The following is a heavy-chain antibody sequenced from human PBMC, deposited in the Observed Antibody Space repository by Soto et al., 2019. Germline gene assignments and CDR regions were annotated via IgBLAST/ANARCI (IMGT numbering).Heavy chain of an antibody. D-gene: IGHD3-16*01. CDR2: SNSDESST. J-gene: IGHJ4*02. CDR3: ARVGTGGSLTH. Sequence: EVQLVESGGGLVQPGGSLRLSCAASGFTFSSYWMHWVRQAPGKGLVWVSRSNSDESSTSYADSVKGRFSISRDNAKSTLYLQMNSLRAEDTAVYYCARVGTGGSLTHWGRGTLVTVSS. V-gene: IGHV3-74*01. CDR1: GFTFSSYW.